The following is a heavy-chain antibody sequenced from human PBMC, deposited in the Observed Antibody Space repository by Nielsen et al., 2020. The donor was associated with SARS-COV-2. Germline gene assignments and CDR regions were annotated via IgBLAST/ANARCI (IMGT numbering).Heavy chain of an antibody. Sequence: GESLKISCTTSGFSVDEYGMTWVRQAPGKGLEWVGFIRGQIFGGAREYAASVKGRFTISKDDSKSIIYLQMDGLKTEDTAVYYCSRVAAGAFDIWGQGTRVTVSS. J-gene: IGHJ3*02. CDR2: IRGQIFGGAR. V-gene: IGHV3-49*04. CDR3: SRVAAGAFDI. D-gene: IGHD6-25*01. CDR1: GFSVDEYG.